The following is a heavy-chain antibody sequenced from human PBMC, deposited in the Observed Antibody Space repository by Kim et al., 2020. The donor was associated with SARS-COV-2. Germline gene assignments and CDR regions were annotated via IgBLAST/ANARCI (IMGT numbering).Heavy chain of an antibody. CDR3: ARGGCSSPSSLDS. J-gene: IGHJ4*02. V-gene: IGHV3-74*01. Sequence: YADSGKGRFTISRDDAKNTLYLQMNSLRAEDTSTYFGARGGCSSPSSLDSWGQGTPVAVSS. D-gene: IGHD2-2*01.